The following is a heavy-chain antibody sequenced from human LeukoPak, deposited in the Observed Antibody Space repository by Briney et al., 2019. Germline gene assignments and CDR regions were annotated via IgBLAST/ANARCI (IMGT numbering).Heavy chain of an antibody. D-gene: IGHD3-3*01. CDR2: FDPEDGET. V-gene: IGHV1-24*01. CDR3: ATAKYYDFWSGYPFDY. J-gene: IGHJ4*02. Sequence: ASVKVSCKVSGYTLTELSMHWVRQAPGKGLEWMGGFDPEDGETIYAQKFQCRVTMTEDTSTDTAYMELSSLRSEDTAVYYCATAKYYDFWSGYPFDYWGQGTLVTVSS. CDR1: GYTLTELS.